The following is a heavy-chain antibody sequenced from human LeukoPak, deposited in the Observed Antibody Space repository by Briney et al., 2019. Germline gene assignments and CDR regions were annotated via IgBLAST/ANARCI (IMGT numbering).Heavy chain of an antibody. V-gene: IGHV3-30*18. J-gene: IGHJ4*02. Sequence: GGSLRLSCAASGFTLSTYAMQWVRQAPGKGLEWLAVISYDGNNQYYADSVKGRFTISRDNSKNTLYLQMNSLRVEDTAVYYCAKRGDCSGGSCYCFDYWGQGTLVTVSS. CDR2: ISYDGNNQ. D-gene: IGHD2-15*01. CDR3: AKRGDCSGGSCYCFDY. CDR1: GFTLSTYA.